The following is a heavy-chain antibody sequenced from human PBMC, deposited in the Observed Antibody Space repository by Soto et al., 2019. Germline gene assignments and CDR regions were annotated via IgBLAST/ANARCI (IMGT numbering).Heavy chain of an antibody. J-gene: IGHJ6*02. Sequence: GGSLRLSCAASGFTFSSYAMSWVRQAPGKGLEWVSAISGSGGSTYYADSVKGRFTISRDNSKNTLYLQMNSLRAEDTAVYYCATRSLSTHYYYGMDVWGQGTTVTVSS. CDR3: ATRSLSTHYYYGMDV. V-gene: IGHV3-23*01. CDR1: GFTFSSYA. CDR2: ISGSGGST.